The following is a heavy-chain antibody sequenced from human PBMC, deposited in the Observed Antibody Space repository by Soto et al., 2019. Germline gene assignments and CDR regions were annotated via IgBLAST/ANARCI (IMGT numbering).Heavy chain of an antibody. J-gene: IGHJ5*02. V-gene: IGHV4-61*01. CDR3: ARDFERSAIGP. CDR1: GGSLNTSPYY. CDR2: IAYSGDT. Sequence: ETRSLTCTFSGGSLNTSPYYWSWILQPPGKGLELIGYIAYSGDTYYNPSLSSRVTISADRSENKFSLTLKSVTAADTAVYFCARDFERSAIGPWGQGTSVTVSS. D-gene: IGHD3-9*01.